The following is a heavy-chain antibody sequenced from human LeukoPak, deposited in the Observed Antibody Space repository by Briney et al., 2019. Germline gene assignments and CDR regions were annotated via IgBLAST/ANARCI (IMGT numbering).Heavy chain of an antibody. Sequence: PGGSLRLSCAASGFTFSSYAMSWVRQAPGKGLEWVSGISGTGGNTSSADSVTGRFTISRDNSKYTPYLQMNGLRAEDTAVYYCARGRSITLLRGVVTSDGFDIWGQGTMVTVSS. CDR2: ISGTGGNT. V-gene: IGHV3-23*01. D-gene: IGHD3-10*01. CDR3: ARGRSITLLRGVVTSDGFDI. J-gene: IGHJ3*02. CDR1: GFTFSSYA.